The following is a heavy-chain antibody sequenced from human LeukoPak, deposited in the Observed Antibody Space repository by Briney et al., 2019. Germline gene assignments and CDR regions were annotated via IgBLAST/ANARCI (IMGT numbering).Heavy chain of an antibody. V-gene: IGHV4-39*07. CDR1: GGSISSSSYY. CDR2: IYYSGST. Sequence: PSDTLSLTCTVSGGSISSSSYYWGWIRQPPGKGLEWIGSIYYSGSTYYNPSLKSRVTISVDTSKNQFSLKLSSVTAADTAVYYCARDYGILDYWGQGTLVTVSS. D-gene: IGHD4-17*01. J-gene: IGHJ4*02. CDR3: ARDYGILDY.